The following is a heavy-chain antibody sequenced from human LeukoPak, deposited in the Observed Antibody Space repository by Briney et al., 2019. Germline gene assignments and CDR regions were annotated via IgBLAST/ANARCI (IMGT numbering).Heavy chain of an antibody. V-gene: IGHV1-2*02. J-gene: IGHJ6*03. Sequence: ASVKVSCKASGYTFTGYYMHWVRQAPGQGLEWMGWINPNSGGTNYAQKFQGRVTMTRDTSISTAYMELSRLRSDDTAVYYCARDATDYDFWSGYYYYYYMDVWGKGTTVTVSS. CDR3: ARDATDYDFWSGYYYYYYMDV. CDR2: INPNSGGT. CDR1: GYTFTGYY. D-gene: IGHD3-3*01.